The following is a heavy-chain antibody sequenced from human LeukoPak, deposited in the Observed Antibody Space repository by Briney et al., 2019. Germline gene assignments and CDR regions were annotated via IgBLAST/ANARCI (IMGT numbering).Heavy chain of an antibody. V-gene: IGHV4-61*01. Sequence: SENLSLTCTVSGGSLSSGSYYWSWIRQPPGKGLEWIGYIYYSGSTNYNPSLKSRVTISVDTSKNQFSLKLSSVTAADTAVYYCARAVYGGLNWFDPWGQGTLVTVSS. CDR2: IYYSGST. CDR3: ARAVYGGLNWFDP. J-gene: IGHJ5*02. CDR1: GGSLSSGSYY. D-gene: IGHD4-23*01.